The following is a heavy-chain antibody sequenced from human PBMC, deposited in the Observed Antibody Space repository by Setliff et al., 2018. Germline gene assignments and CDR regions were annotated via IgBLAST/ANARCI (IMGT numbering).Heavy chain of an antibody. CDR2: IYIGGSA. J-gene: IGHJ3*01. CDR3: AREVGTSTSSDAFDV. CDR1: GGSISSYY. D-gene: IGHD1-26*01. Sequence: SETLSLTCTVSGGSISSYYWSWIRQPAGKGLEWIGHIYIGGSANYNPSLKSRVTMSIDTSKNQFSLKLSSVTAADTAVYSCAREVGTSTSSDAFDVWGQGMMVTVSS. V-gene: IGHV4-4*07.